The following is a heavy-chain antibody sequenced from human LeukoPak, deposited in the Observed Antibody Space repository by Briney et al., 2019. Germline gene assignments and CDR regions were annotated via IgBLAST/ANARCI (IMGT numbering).Heavy chain of an antibody. Sequence: GGSLRLSCAASGFPFTSFGIHWVRQAPGKGLDWVAVISFDGSDKYYADSVKGRFTISRDNSKNTVYLQMNSLRAEDAAVYYCAKDTQPAQWLLDYWGQGTVVTVTS. CDR2: ISFDGSDK. V-gene: IGHV3-30*18. J-gene: IGHJ4*02. CDR1: GFPFTSFG. CDR3: AKDTQPAQWLLDY. D-gene: IGHD6-19*01.